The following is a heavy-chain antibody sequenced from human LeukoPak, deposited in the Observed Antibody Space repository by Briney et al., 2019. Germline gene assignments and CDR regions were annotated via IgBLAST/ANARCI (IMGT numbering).Heavy chain of an antibody. CDR3: ARGKSSSGWYAFDY. CDR1: GYTFTSYG. J-gene: IGHJ4*02. D-gene: IGHD6-19*01. CDR2: INPNSGGT. V-gene: IGHV1-2*02. Sequence: ASVKVSCKASGYTFTSYGISWVRQAPGQGLEWMGWINPNSGGTNYAQKFQGRVTMTRDTSISTAYMELSRLRSDDTAVYYCARGKSSSGWYAFDYWGQGTLVTVSS.